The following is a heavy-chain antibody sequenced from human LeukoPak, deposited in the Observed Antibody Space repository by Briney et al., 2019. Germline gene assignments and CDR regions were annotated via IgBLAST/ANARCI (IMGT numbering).Heavy chain of an antibody. V-gene: IGHV1-3*01. CDR2: INAGNGNT. D-gene: IGHD3-10*01. Sequence: ASVKVSCKASGYTFTSYAMHWVRQAPGQRLEWMGWINAGNGNTKYSQKFQGRVTTTRDTSASTAYMELSSLRSEDTAVYYCARDDVTMVRGVRISYYYYGMDVWGKGTTVTVSS. CDR3: ARDDVTMVRGVRISYYYYGMDV. J-gene: IGHJ6*04. CDR1: GYTFTSYA.